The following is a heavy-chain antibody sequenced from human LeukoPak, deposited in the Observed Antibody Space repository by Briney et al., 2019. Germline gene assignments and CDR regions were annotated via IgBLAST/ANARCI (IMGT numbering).Heavy chain of an antibody. D-gene: IGHD5-24*01. V-gene: IGHV3-21*01. CDR1: GFHFSTYS. J-gene: IGHJ4*02. CDR3: SRQTRRDGYNYDY. Sequence: GGSLRLSCAVSGFHFSTYSMNWVRRAPGKGLEWVSSIYITTSGPYTYYADSVKGRFTISRDNAKNSLYLQMNSLRAEDTAVYYCSRQTRRDGYNYDYWGQGTLVTVSS. CDR2: IYITTSGPYT.